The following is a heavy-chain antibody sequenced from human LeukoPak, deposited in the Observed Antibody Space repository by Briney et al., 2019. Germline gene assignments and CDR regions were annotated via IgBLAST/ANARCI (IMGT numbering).Heavy chain of an antibody. CDR2: IRFDASDK. J-gene: IGHJ4*02. V-gene: IGHV3-30*02. CDR3: AKDLDCSGGTCHKTVDY. CDR1: GFTFSAFG. D-gene: IGHD2-15*01. Sequence: AGGSLRLSCAASGFTFSAFGMHWVRQAPGKGLEWVAFIRFDASDKFYADSVKGRFTISRDNSKNTLHLQMNSLSSEDTAVYYCAKDLDCSGGTCHKTVDYGGRGTLVTVSS.